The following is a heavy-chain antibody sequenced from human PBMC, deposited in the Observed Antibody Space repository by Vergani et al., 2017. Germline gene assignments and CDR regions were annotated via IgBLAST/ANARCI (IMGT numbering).Heavy chain of an antibody. V-gene: IGHV5-51*01. CDR3: ARFSRRDIVATHIDY. J-gene: IGHJ4*02. CDR2: IYPGDSDT. Sequence: EVQLVQSGAEVKKPGESLKISCKGSGYSFTSYWIGWVRQMPGKGLEWMGIIYPGDSDTRYSPSFQGQVTISADKSISTAYLQWSSLKASDTAMYYGARFSRRDIVATHIDYWGQGSLVSVAS. D-gene: IGHD5-12*01. CDR1: GYSFTSYW.